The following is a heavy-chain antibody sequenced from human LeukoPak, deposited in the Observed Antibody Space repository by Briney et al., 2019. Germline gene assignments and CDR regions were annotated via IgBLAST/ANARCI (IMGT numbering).Heavy chain of an antibody. CDR3: AQWSRYFDY. Sequence: GGSLRLSCAASGFTISDYSMSWIRQAPGKGLEWVSAISGSGYSTYYADSVKGRFTISRDNSKNTLYLQMNSLRSEDTALYFCAQWSRYFDYWGQGTLVTVSS. V-gene: IGHV3-23*01. CDR1: GFTISDYS. CDR2: ISGSGYST. D-gene: IGHD1-26*01. J-gene: IGHJ4*02.